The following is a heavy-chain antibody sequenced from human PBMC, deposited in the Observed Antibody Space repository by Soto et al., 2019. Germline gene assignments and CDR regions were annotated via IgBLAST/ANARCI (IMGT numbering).Heavy chain of an antibody. D-gene: IGHD3-22*01. V-gene: IGHV4-59*01. CDR3: ARSWYYYDSSGPLFDP. J-gene: IGHJ5*02. Sequence: SETLSLTCTVSGGSISSDYWSWIRQPPGKGLEWIGYIYYSGSTNYNPSLKSRVTISVDTSKNQFSLKLSSVTAADTAVYYCARSWYYYDSSGPLFDPWGQGTLVTVS. CDR2: IYYSGST. CDR1: GGSISSDY.